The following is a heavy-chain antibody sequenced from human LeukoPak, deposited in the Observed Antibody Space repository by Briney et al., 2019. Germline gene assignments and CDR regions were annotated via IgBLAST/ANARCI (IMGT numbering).Heavy chain of an antibody. V-gene: IGHV3-23*01. CDR1: GFPFSTYA. CDR3: TKSDYGYYFDS. J-gene: IGHJ4*02. CDR2: VTGSGANS. Sequence: SGGSLRLSCAASGFPFSTYAMNWVRQAPGKGLEWVSAVTGSGANSYYADSVKGRFSVSRDNSKNMVYLQMSSLRAEDTALYYCTKSDYGYYFDSRGQGTLVTVSS. D-gene: IGHD4-17*01.